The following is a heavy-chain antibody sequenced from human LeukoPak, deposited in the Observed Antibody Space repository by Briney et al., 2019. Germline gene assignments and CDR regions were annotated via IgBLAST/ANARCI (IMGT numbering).Heavy chain of an antibody. Sequence: SETLSLTCTVSGGSISSYYWSWIRQPPGKGLEWIGYIYYSGGTNYNPSLKSRVTISVDTSKNQLSLELSSVTAADTAVYYCARSKSVVTALFDYWGQGTLVTVSS. J-gene: IGHJ4*02. CDR2: IYYSGGT. CDR3: ARSKSVVTALFDY. V-gene: IGHV4-59*08. CDR1: GGSISSYY. D-gene: IGHD2-21*02.